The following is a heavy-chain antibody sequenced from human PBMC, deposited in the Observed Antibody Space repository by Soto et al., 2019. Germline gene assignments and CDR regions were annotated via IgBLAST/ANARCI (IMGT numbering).Heavy chain of an antibody. J-gene: IGHJ4*02. V-gene: IGHV3-74*01. Sequence: GVSLRLSCTAPQLTFSGYWMHWVRQAPGKGLVWVSHINTDGTITTYADFVKGRFTISRDNAKNTLYLQLNSLAAEDTAVYYCATLSAPSDYWGLGTLVTVS. CDR3: ATLSAPSDY. CDR2: INTDGTIT. CDR1: QLTFSGYW.